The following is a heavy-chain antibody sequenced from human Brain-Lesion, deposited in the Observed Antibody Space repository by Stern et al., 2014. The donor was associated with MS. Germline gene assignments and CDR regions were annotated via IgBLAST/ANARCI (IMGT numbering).Heavy chain of an antibody. V-gene: IGHV3-74*02. Sequence: ELQLVESGGGLVQPGGSLRLSCAASGFTFSNYWMHWVRHAPGNGLVWFSRVNNDGRRTSYADSVKGRFTMSRDNAKNTLYLQMNSLRVEDTAIYYCARGERWFDSWGQGTRVTVSS. CDR1: GFTFSNYW. J-gene: IGHJ5*01. CDR2: VNNDGRRT. D-gene: IGHD3-10*01. CDR3: ARGERWFDS.